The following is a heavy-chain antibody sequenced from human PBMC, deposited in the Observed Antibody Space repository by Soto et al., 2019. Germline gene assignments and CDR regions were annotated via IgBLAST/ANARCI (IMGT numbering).Heavy chain of an antibody. CDR3: ARDLTAYSSSWRRCYYYGMDV. CDR1: GYTFTGYY. D-gene: IGHD6-13*01. V-gene: IGHV1-2*02. Sequence: ASVKVSCKASGYTFTGYYMHWVRQAPGQGLEWMGWINPNSGGTNYAQKFQGRVTMTRDTSISTAYMELSRLRSDDTAVYYCARDLTAYSSSWRRCYYYGMDVWGQGTTVTVSS. CDR2: INPNSGGT. J-gene: IGHJ6*02.